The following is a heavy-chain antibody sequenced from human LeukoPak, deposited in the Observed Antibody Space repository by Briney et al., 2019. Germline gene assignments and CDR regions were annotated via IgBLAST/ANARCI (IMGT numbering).Heavy chain of an antibody. J-gene: IGHJ4*02. Sequence: GGSLRLSCAASGFTFSSYSMNWVRQAPGKGLEWVSYISSSGSTIYYADSVKGRFTISRDNAKNSLYLQMSLRAEDTAVYYCARAGYSGTYSVNYWGQGTLVTVSS. CDR2: ISSSGSTI. V-gene: IGHV3-48*04. CDR1: GFTFSSYS. CDR3: ARAGYSGTYSVNY. D-gene: IGHD1-26*01.